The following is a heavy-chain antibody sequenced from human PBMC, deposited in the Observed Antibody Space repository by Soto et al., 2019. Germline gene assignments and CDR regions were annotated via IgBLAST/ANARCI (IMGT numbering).Heavy chain of an antibody. Sequence: GRSLRLSCAASGFNFNSYTINWVRQAPGKRLEWLSSISSSGYIFSTDSVRGRFTISRDNAKNTAYLQMNSLKTEDTAVYYCTRQSRWAAAYYYGMDVWGQGTTVTVSS. D-gene: IGHD6-13*01. CDR2: ISSSGYI. J-gene: IGHJ6*02. CDR3: TRQSRWAAAYYYGMDV. CDR1: GFNFNSYT. V-gene: IGHV3-21*04.